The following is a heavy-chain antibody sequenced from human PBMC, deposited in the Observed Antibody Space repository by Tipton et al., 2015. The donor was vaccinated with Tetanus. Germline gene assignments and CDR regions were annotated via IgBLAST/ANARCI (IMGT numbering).Heavy chain of an antibody. CDR1: GVSIADNTNY. J-gene: IGHJ3*02. CDR2: IYFSGDT. D-gene: IGHD5-24*01. Sequence: TLSLTCTVSGVSIADNTNYWGWIRQSPGKGLEWIGSIYFSGDTYSNPSLKSRATISVDTSRNQFSLRLSSVTAADTAVYYCARGRDGYNLVFDIWGQGTMVTVSS. CDR3: ARGRDGYNLVFDI. V-gene: IGHV4-39*01.